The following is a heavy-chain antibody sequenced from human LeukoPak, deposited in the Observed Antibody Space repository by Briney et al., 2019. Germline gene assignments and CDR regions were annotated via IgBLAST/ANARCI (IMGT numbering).Heavy chain of an antibody. CDR3: ARDGGSLSYNMDV. CDR2: LKLYDGSI. CDR1: GYSFIRYH. Sequence: AASVEVSCKASGYSFIRYHIHWVRQAPGQGLEWMGVLKLYDGSISHAQKFQGRVTMTSDTSTSTVYMELSSLRSEDTAVYFCARDGGSLSYNMDVWGQGTTVTVSS. D-gene: IGHD1-26*01. J-gene: IGHJ6*03. V-gene: IGHV1-46*01.